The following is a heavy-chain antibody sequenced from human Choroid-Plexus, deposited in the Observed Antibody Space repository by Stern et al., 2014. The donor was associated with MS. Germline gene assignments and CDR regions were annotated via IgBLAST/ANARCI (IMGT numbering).Heavy chain of an antibody. J-gene: IGHJ5*02. Sequence: VXLVESGGGVVQPGRPLRLSCVASGFTLGSCAMHWVRQAPGKGLEWVAGVSYDGSNKYYADSVKGRFTISRDNSQNTLYMQMRSLRPEXXAXXXXXKDRXXLTYFFDHWGQGSLVTVS. V-gene: IGHV3-30*18. CDR3: XKDRXXLTYFFDH. CDR1: GFTLGSCA. D-gene: IGHD2-8*01. CDR2: VSYDGSNK.